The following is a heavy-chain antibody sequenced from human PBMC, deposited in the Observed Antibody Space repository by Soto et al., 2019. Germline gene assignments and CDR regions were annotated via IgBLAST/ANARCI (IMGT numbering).Heavy chain of an antibody. CDR3: VRVPRPKYYYSYYSMDV. CDR2: IIPIFGTA. J-gene: IGHJ6*02. V-gene: IGHV1-69*13. CDR1: GGTFSSYA. Sequence: EASVKVSCKASGGTFSSYAISWVRQAPGQGFEWMGGIIPIFGTANYAQKFQGRVTITADESTSTAYMELSSLRSEDTAVYYCVRVPRPKYYYSYYSMDVWGQGTTVTVFS.